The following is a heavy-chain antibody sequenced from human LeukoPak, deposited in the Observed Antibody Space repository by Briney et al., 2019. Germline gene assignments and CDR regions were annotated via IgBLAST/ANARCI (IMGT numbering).Heavy chain of an antibody. CDR1: GFTFSSYG. J-gene: IGHJ4*02. Sequence: GGSLRLSCAASGFTFSSYGMSWVRQAPGKGLEWVSAISGSGGSTYYADSVKGRFTISRDNSKNTLYLQMNSLRAKDTAVYYCARAGGDYYFDYWGQGTLVTVSS. CDR2: ISGSGGST. V-gene: IGHV3-23*01. CDR3: ARAGGDYYFDY. D-gene: IGHD3-16*01.